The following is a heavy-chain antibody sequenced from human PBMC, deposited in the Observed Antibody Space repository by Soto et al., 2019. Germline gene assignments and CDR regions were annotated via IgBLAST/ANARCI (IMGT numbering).Heavy chain of an antibody. CDR1: GGSFSGYY. J-gene: IGHJ5*02. Sequence: TLSLTCAVYGGSFSGYYWSWIRQPPGKGLEWIGEINHSGSTNYNPSLKSRVAISVDTSKNQFSLKLNSVTAADTAVYYCARGITILGVAIGEWFDPWGQGTLVTVSS. CDR2: INHSGST. V-gene: IGHV4-34*09. CDR3: ARGITILGVAIGEWFDP. D-gene: IGHD3-3*01.